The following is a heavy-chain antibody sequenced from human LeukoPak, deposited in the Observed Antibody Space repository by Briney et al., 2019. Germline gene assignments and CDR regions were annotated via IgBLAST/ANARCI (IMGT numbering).Heavy chain of an antibody. CDR3: ARGHLGYYDSSGYYYNAFDI. Sequence: SVKVSCKASGGTFSSYAISWVRQAPGQGLEWMGGNIPIFGTANYAQKFQGRVTITADESTSTAYMELSSLRSEDTAVYHCARGHLGYYDSSGYYYNAFDIWGQGTMVTVSS. V-gene: IGHV1-69*13. CDR1: GGTFSSYA. CDR2: NIPIFGTA. J-gene: IGHJ3*02. D-gene: IGHD3-22*01.